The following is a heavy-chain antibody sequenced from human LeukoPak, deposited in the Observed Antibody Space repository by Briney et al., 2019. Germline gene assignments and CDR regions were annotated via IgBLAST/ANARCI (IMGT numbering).Heavy chain of an antibody. Sequence: EASVKVSCKASGYSFTNYDINWVRQATGQGLEWMGGIIPIFGTANYAQKFQGRVTITADKSTSTAYMELSSLRSEDTAVYYCAREEDGTFDYWGQGTLVTVSS. CDR2: IIPIFGTA. J-gene: IGHJ4*02. D-gene: IGHD1-14*01. V-gene: IGHV1-69*06. CDR3: AREEDGTFDY. CDR1: GYSFTNYD.